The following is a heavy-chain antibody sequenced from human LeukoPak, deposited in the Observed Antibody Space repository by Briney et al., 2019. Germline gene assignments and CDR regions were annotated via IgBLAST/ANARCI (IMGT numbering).Heavy chain of an antibody. Sequence: ASVNVSCKASVYTFISYVLHWVRQAPGQRLEWMGWINAGNGNTKYSQKFQDRVAITRDTSASTAYMALSSLRSDDTAVYACARMVRGVIAYDAFDNWGQGTMVTVSS. CDR3: ARMVRGVIAYDAFDN. J-gene: IGHJ3*02. CDR2: INAGNGNT. D-gene: IGHD3-10*01. V-gene: IGHV1-3*01. CDR1: VYTFISYV.